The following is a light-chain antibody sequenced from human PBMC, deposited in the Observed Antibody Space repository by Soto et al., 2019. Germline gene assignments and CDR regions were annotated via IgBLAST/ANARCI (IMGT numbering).Light chain of an antibody. CDR1: SSDVGGYNF. Sequence: QSALTQPASVSGSPGQSITISCTGTSSDVGGYNFVSWYQQHPDKAPRLMIYEVSNRPSGVSNRFSGSKSGNTASLTISGLQADDEADYYCTSFTSSHTYVFGTGTKLTVL. CDR2: EVS. V-gene: IGLV2-14*01. J-gene: IGLJ1*01. CDR3: TSFTSSHTYV.